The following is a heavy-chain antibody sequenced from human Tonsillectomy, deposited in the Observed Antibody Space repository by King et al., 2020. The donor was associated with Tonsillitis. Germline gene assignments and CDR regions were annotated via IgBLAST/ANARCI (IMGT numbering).Heavy chain of an antibody. Sequence: VQLVESGGGVVQPGRSLRLSCAASGFTFSTYGMHWVRQAPGKGLEWVAVISYDGSNKYYADSVKGRFTISRDNSKNTFSLQMNSLRAEDTAVYYCAKAIFGVAVYYGMDVWGQGTTVTVSS. J-gene: IGHJ6*02. D-gene: IGHD3-3*01. CDR3: AKAIFGVAVYYGMDV. V-gene: IGHV3-30*18. CDR1: GFTFSTYG. CDR2: ISYDGSNK.